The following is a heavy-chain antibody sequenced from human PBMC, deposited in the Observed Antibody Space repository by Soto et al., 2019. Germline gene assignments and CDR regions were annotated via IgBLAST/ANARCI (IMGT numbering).Heavy chain of an antibody. J-gene: IGHJ4*02. V-gene: IGHV1-18*04. CDR1: GYTFTSYG. Sequence: QVQLVQSGAEVKKPGASLRVSCKASGYTFTSYGISWVRQAPGQGLEWMGWIGASSGNTNYAQNLQGRVTMTPDTATSTAYMELRSLRSDDTAVYYGARHGSGENYFDYWGRGTLVTVSS. CDR2: IGASSGNT. D-gene: IGHD3-10*01. CDR3: ARHGSGENYFDY.